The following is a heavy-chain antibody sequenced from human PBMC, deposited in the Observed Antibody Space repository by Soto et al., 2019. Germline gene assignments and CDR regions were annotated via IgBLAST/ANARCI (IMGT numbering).Heavy chain of an antibody. CDR1: GFTFSSYA. V-gene: IGHV3-30-3*01. CDR2: ISYDGSNK. CDR3: ARHLYDYLDS. Sequence: GGSLRLSCAASGFTFSSYAMHWVRQAPGKGLEWVAVISYDGSNKYYADYVKGRFTISRDNSKNTLYLQMNSLRAEDTAVYYWARHLYDYLDSWGQGTLVTVSS. J-gene: IGHJ4*02. D-gene: IGHD3-16*01.